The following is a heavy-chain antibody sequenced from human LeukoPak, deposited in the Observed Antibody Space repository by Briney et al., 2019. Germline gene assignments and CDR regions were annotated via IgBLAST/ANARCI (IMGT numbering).Heavy chain of an antibody. CDR3: ARVFRGYCTNGVCAFEAFDI. J-gene: IGHJ3*02. CDR2: INPNSGGT. Sequence: ASVKVSCKASGYTFIDYYMHWVRQAPGQGLEWMGRINPNSGGTNYAQKFQGRVTMTRDTSISTAYMELSRLRSDDTAVYYCARVFRGYCTNGVCAFEAFDIWGQGTMVTVSS. CDR1: GYTFIDYY. D-gene: IGHD2-8*01. V-gene: IGHV1-2*06.